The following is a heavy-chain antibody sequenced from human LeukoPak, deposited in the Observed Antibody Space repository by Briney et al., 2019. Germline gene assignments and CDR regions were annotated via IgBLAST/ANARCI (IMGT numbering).Heavy chain of an antibody. V-gene: IGHV4-59*01. CDR3: ARDAGGTWFDP. CDR1: GGSIRSSY. J-gene: IGHJ5*02. CDR2: IDYTGST. Sequence: SETLSLTCTVSGGSIRSSYWSCIRQPPGKGLEWIGYIDYTGSTNYNPSLKSRVTISVDTSKNQFSLKLTSVTAADTAVYYCARDAGGTWFDPWGQGTLVTVSS.